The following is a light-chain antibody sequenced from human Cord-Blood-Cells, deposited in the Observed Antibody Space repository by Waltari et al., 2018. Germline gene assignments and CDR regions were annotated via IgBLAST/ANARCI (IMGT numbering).Light chain of an antibody. J-gene: IGLJ2*01. CDR1: SSDVGSYNL. CDR2: EVS. V-gene: IGLV2-23*02. Sequence: QSALTQPASVSGSPGQSITISCTGTSSDVGSYNLVSWYQQHPGKAPKPMIYEVSKRPSGVSNRFSGPKAGNTASLTISGLQAEDEADYYCCSYAGSSSVVFGGGTKLTVL. CDR3: CSYAGSSSVV.